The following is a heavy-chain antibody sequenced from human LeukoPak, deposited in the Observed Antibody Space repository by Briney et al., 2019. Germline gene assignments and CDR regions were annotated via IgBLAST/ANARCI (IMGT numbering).Heavy chain of an antibody. CDR3: AKRGVVIRVFLVGFHKEAYYFDS. Sequence: GGSLRLSCAVSGITLSNYGMSWVRQAPGKGLEWIAGLSGSGGGTNYADSVQGRFTISRDNPKNTLYLQMNSLRAEDTAVYFCAKRGVVIRVFLVGFHKEAYYFDSWGQGALVTVSS. CDR2: LSGSGGGT. J-gene: IGHJ4*02. V-gene: IGHV3-23*01. D-gene: IGHD3-10*01. CDR1: GITLSNYG.